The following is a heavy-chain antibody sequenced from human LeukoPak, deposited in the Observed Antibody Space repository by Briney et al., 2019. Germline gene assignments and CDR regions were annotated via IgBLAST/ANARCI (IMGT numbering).Heavy chain of an antibody. CDR1: GGSISSYY. D-gene: IGHD5-12*01. J-gene: IGHJ4*02. Sequence: SETLSLTCTVSGGSISSYYWSWIRQPPGKGLEWIGYIYYSGSTNYNPSLKSRVTISVDTSKNQFSLQLNSVTAADTAVYYCAKHDGRGGATMGALDSWGQGSLVTVSS. V-gene: IGHV4-59*08. CDR2: IYYSGST. CDR3: AKHDGRGGATMGALDS.